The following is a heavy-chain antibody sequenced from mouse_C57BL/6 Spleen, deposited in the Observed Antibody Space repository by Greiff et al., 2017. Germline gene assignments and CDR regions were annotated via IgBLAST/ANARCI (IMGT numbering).Heavy chain of an antibody. V-gene: IGHV5-17*01. D-gene: IGHD1-1*01. CDR1: GFTFSDYG. Sequence: EVKLVESGGGLVKPGGSLKLSCAASGFTFSDYGMHWVRQAPEKGLEWVAYICSGSSTIYYADTVKGRVTITRDNAKNTLFLQMTSLTSEDSALYYCARDYGSSYWYVDVWGTGTTVTVSS. CDR3: ARDYGSSYWYVDV. CDR2: ICSGSSTI. J-gene: IGHJ1*03.